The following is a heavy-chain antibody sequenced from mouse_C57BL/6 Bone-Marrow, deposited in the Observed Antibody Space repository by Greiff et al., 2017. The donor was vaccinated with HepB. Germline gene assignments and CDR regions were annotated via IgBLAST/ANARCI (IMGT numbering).Heavy chain of an antibody. CDR1: GYTFTSYW. J-gene: IGHJ2*01. Sequence: QVQLQQPGAELVMPGASVKLSCKASGYTFTSYWMHWVKQRPGQGLEWIGEIDPSDSYTNYNQKFKGKSTLTVDKSSSTAYMQLSSLTSEDSAVYYCARRKLGHYFDYWGQGTTLTVSS. V-gene: IGHV1-69*01. CDR3: ARRKLGHYFDY. CDR2: IDPSDSYT. D-gene: IGHD4-1*01.